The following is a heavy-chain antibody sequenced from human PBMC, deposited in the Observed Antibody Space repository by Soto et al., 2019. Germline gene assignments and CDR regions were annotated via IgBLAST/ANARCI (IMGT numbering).Heavy chain of an antibody. CDR3: THAWAH. CDR1: GFSLSTSGVG. Sequence: SGPTLVNPTQTLTLTCTFSGFSLSTSGVGVGWVRQPPGKALEWLALIYWDGDRRYSPSLKSRLTITKDTSNNQVALTMTNMDPLDTATYYCTHAWAHWGQGILVTVSS. J-gene: IGHJ4*02. V-gene: IGHV2-5*02. D-gene: IGHD7-27*01. CDR2: IYWDGDR.